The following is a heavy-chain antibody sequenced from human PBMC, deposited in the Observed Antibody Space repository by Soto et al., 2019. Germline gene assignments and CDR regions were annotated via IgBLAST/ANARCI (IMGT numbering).Heavy chain of an antibody. J-gene: IGHJ6*03. D-gene: IGHD3-10*01. V-gene: IGHV3-21*01. CDR3: ARGPLGFGEFTTPYYYMDV. CDR2: ISSSSSYI. CDR1: GFTFSSYS. Sequence: GGSLRLSCAASGFTFSSYSMNWVRQAPGKGLEWVSSISSSSSYIYYADSVKGRFTISRDNAKNSLYLQMNSLRAEDTAVYYCARGPLGFGEFTTPYYYMDVWGKGTTVTVSS.